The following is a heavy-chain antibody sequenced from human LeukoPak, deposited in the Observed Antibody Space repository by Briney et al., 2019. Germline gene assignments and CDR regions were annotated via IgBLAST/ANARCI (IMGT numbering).Heavy chain of an antibody. D-gene: IGHD1-26*01. CDR1: GGSISSGGYY. V-gene: IGHV4-31*03. CDR2: IYYSGST. J-gene: IGHJ6*03. CDR3: ARHGAPPRYYYMDV. Sequence: SETLSLTCTVSGGSISSGGYYWSWIRQHPGKGLEWIGYIYYSGSTYYNPSLKSRVTISVDTSKNQFSLKLSSVTAADTAVYYCARHGAPPRYYYMDVWGKGTTVTVSS.